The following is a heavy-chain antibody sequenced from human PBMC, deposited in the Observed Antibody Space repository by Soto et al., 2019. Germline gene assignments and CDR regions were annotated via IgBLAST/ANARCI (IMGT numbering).Heavy chain of an antibody. J-gene: IGHJ6*04. V-gene: IGHV5-51*01. D-gene: IGHD6-19*01. Sequence: PGESLKISCKGSGYSFTSYWIGWVRQMPGKGLVWMGIIYPGDSDTRYSPSFQGQVTISADKSISTAYLQWSSLKASDTAMYYCARPREAGKYYYGVDVWAKGTTVTVSS. CDR3: ARPREAGKYYYGVDV. CDR1: GYSFTSYW. CDR2: IYPGDSDT.